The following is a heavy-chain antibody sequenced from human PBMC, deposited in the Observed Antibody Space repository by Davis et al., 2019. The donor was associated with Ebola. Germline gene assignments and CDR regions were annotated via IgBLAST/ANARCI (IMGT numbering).Heavy chain of an antibody. Sequence: GESLKISCAASGFTFSNYWMSWVRQAPGKGLEWVANIKQDGSEKYYVDSVKGRFTISRDNAKNSLYLQMNSLRAEDTAVYYCARELMGFGVVISDGMDVWGQGTTVTVSS. J-gene: IGHJ6*02. CDR2: IKQDGSEK. CDR1: GFTFSNYW. V-gene: IGHV3-7*03. CDR3: ARELMGFGVVISDGMDV. D-gene: IGHD3-3*01.